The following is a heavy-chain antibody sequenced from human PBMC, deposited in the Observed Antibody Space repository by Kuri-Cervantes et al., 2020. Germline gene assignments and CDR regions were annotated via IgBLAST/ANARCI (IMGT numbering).Heavy chain of an antibody. V-gene: IGHV5-51*01. D-gene: IGHD6-19*01. CDR1: GYSFTSYW. CDR3: ASLRIAVAGAFDI. J-gene: IGHJ3*02. Sequence: GGSLRLSCKGSGYSFTSYWIGWVRQMPGKGLEWMGIIYPGDSDTRYSPSFQGQVTISADKSTNTAYLQWSSLKASDTAMYYCASLRIAVAGAFDIWGQGTMVTVSS. CDR2: IYPGDSDT.